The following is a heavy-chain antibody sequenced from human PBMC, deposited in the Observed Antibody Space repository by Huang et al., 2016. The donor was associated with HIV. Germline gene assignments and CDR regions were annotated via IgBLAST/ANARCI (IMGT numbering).Heavy chain of an antibody. CDR1: GFTFRNHW. CDR3: AKNPSITAVDSDYYYYYMDV. D-gene: IGHD6-13*01. V-gene: IGHV3-74*01. J-gene: IGHJ6*03. Sequence: EVQLVESGGGLVQPGGSLRLSCAASGFTFRNHWMHWVRQAPGKGLEGGSRMNRDGSETGHADSVKGRFTISRDNAQNTVHLHMNSLRAEDTAVYFCAKNPSITAVDSDYYYYYMDVWGKGTTVTVS. CDR2: MNRDGSET.